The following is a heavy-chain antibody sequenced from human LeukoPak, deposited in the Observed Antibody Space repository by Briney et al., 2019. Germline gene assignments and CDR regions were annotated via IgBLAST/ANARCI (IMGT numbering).Heavy chain of an antibody. CDR1: GYTFTSYY. CDR3: ARDQSIGITMVRGVIRGGYYYGMDV. Sequence: ASVKVSCKASGYTFTSYYMHWVRQAPGQGLEWMGIINPSGGSTSYAQKFQGRVTMTRDTSTSTVYMELSSLRSEDTAVYYCARDQSIGITMVRGVIRGGYYYGMDVWGQGTTVTVSS. D-gene: IGHD3-10*01. J-gene: IGHJ6*02. V-gene: IGHV1-46*01. CDR2: INPSGGST.